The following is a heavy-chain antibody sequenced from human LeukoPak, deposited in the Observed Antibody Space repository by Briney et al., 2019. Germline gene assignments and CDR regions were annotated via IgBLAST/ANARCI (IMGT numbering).Heavy chain of an antibody. CDR1: GFTFSDYY. CDR3: ARFSSGWYYFDY. J-gene: IGHJ4*02. V-gene: IGHV3-11*03. D-gene: IGHD6-19*01. CDR2: ISSRSSHT. Sequence: PGGSLRLSCAASGFTFSDYYMSCIRQAPGKGLEWVSYISSRSSHTNYADSVKGRFTISRDNAKNSLYLQMNSLRAEDTAVYYCARFSSGWYYFDYWGQGTLVTVSS.